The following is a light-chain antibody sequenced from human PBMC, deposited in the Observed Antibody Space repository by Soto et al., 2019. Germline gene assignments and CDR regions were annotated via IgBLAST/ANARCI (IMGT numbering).Light chain of an antibody. J-gene: IGKJ1*01. V-gene: IGKV1-33*01. Sequence: DIQMTQSPSSLSASVGDRVTITCQASQDLSYFLNWYQHSPGKAPKLLIYDASNLNTGVPSRFSGSGSGKDLTVTSSSLQPEECETYYWQQYEHRPVFGPGTRVEL. CDR2: DAS. CDR1: QDLSYF. CDR3: QQYEHRPV.